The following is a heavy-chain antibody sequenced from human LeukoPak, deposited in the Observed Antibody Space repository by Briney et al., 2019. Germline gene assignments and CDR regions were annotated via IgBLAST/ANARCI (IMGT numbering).Heavy chain of an antibody. D-gene: IGHD3-3*01. Sequence: GASVKVSCKASGGTFSSYAINWVRQAPGQGLEWMGGIIPIFGTANYAQKFQGRVTITTDESTSTAYMELSSLRSEDTAVYYCAREPYYDFWSGYYSASTSPGRAFDIWGQGTMVTVSS. V-gene: IGHV1-69*05. CDR2: IIPIFGTA. CDR3: AREPYYDFWSGYYSASTSPGRAFDI. CDR1: GGTFSSYA. J-gene: IGHJ3*02.